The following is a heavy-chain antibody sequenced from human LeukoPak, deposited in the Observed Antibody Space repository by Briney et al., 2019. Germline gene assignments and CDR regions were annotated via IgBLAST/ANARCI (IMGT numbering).Heavy chain of an antibody. J-gene: IGHJ2*01. CDR1: GYTFSSYW. CDR3: ARQESSSNYWYFDL. D-gene: IGHD6-6*01. Sequence: GESLKISCRASGYTFSSYWIGWVRQMPGKGLEWMGIIYPSDSDTRYTPSFQGQVTISADKSISTAYLQWSSLKASDTAMYYCARQESSSNYWYFDLWGRGTLVTVSS. CDR2: IYPSDSDT. V-gene: IGHV5-51*01.